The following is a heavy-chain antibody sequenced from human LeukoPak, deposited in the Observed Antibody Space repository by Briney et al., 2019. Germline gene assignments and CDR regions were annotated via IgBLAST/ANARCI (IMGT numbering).Heavy chain of an antibody. V-gene: IGHV3-30-3*01. CDR2: ISYDGSHQ. J-gene: IGHJ4*02. D-gene: IGHD6-13*01. Sequence: GGSLRLSCTASGFTFSSYVMNWVRQAPDKGLEWVAVISYDGSHQSYADSVKGRFTISRDNSKNTLSLEMNNVRVEDSSVYYCARAPSSSWHRFDSWGQGTLLTVSS. CDR1: GFTFSSYV. CDR3: ARAPSSSWHRFDS.